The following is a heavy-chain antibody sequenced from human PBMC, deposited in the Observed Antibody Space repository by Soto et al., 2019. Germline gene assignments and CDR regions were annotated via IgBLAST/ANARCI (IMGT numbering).Heavy chain of an antibody. CDR2: IYPGDSDT. CDR1: GYSFTSYW. D-gene: IGHD6-13*01. V-gene: IGHV5-51*01. J-gene: IGHJ6*02. Sequence: GESLKISFKGTGYSFTSYWIGWVRQMPGKGLEWMGIIYPGDSDTRYSPSFQGQVTISADKSISTAYLQWSSLKASDTAMYYCARHLAAAGTGYYYYGMDVWGQGTTVTVSS. CDR3: ARHLAAAGTGYYYYGMDV.